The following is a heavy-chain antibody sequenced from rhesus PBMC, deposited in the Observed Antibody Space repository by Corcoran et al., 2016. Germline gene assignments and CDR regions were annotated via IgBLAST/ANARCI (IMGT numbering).Heavy chain of an antibody. CDR2: IYAKSVT. CDR1: GGSMSESSF. V-gene: IGHV4S9*01. J-gene: IGHJ5-1*01. Sequence: QVRLQESGPGLVKSSETLSLTCAVSGGSMSESSFWNWIRQPPGKGLEWIGNIYAKSVTSYNPSLKSRVTISKDTSNNQFFLKLTSVTAADTAVYFCASPFERGRFEVWGAGILVSVSS. CDR3: ASPFERGRFEV. D-gene: IGHD3-34*01.